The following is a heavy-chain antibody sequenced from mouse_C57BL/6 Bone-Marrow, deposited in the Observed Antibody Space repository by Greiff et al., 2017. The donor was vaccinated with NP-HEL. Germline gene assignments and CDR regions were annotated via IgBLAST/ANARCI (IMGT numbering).Heavy chain of an antibody. Sequence: EVQLQQSGPELVKPGASVKIPCKASGYTFTDYNMDWVKQSHGKSLEWIGDINPNNGGTIYNQKFKGKATLTVDKSSSTAYMELRSLTSEDTAVYYCARSGGFITTVVEPFAYWGQGTLVTVSA. D-gene: IGHD1-1*01. J-gene: IGHJ3*01. CDR3: ARSGGFITTVVEPFAY. V-gene: IGHV1-18*01. CDR1: GYTFTDYN. CDR2: INPNNGGT.